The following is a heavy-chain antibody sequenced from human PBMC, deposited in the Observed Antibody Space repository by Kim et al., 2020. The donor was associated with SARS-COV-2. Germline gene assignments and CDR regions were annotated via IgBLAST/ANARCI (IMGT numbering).Heavy chain of an antibody. CDR3: ARGVSVGATSRFYYMDV. CDR1: GGSFSGYY. CDR2: INHSGST. J-gene: IGHJ6*03. Sequence: SETLSLTCAVYGGSFSGYYWSWIRQPPGKGLEWIGEINHSGSTNYNPSLKSRVTISVDTSKNQFSLKLSSVTAADTAVYYCARGVSVGATSRFYYMDVWGKGTTVTVSS. V-gene: IGHV4-34*01. D-gene: IGHD1-26*01.